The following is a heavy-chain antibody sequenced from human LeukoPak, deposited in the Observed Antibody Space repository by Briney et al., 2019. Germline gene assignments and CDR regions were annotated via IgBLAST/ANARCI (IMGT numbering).Heavy chain of an antibody. CDR3: ARIIAVAGRDHYYGMDV. Sequence: GGSLRLSCAASGFTFSSYSMNWVRQAPGKGLEWVSSISSSSSYIYYADSVKGRFTISRDNAKNSLYLQMNSLRAEDTAVYYCARIIAVAGRDHYYGMDVWGQGTTVTVSS. CDR2: ISSSSSYI. V-gene: IGHV3-21*01. D-gene: IGHD6-19*01. CDR1: GFTFSSYS. J-gene: IGHJ6*02.